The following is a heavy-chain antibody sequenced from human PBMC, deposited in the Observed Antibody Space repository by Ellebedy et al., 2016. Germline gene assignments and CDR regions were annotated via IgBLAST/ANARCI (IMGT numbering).Heavy chain of an antibody. CDR3: ARFPIYSMDV. CDR2: ISAYNGNT. J-gene: IGHJ6*02. V-gene: IGHV1-18*01. CDR1: GYTFTSYG. Sequence: ASVKVSCXASGYTFTSYGISWVRQAPGQGLEWMGWISAYNGNTIYAQKLQGRVTMTTDTSTSTAHMELSSLRSEDTAVYYCARFPIYSMDVWGQGTTVTVSS.